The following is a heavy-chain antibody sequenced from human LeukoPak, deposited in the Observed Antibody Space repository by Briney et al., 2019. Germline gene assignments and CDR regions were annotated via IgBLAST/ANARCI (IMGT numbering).Heavy chain of an antibody. CDR3: SVWFGEFAH. CDR1: GYTFTDYN. J-gene: IGHJ4*02. D-gene: IGHD3-10*01. CDR2: INPNSGGT. Sequence: GASVKVSCKASGYTFTDYNIHWVRQAPGQGLEWMGWINPNSGGTNYAQRFQGMVTMTRDTSISTAYMDLGSPKSDDTATYFCSVWFGEFAHWGQGTLVTVSS. V-gene: IGHV1-2*02.